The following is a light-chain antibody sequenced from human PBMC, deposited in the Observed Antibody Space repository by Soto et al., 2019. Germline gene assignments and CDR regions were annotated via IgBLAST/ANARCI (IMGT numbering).Light chain of an antibody. CDR1: QSISTY. CDR3: QQYNSLPWT. Sequence: DIQMTQSPSTLSASVGDRVTISCRASQSISTYLAWYQQEPGKAPKLLLFEASSLKSGVTSRFSGSGSATEFTLTIASLQPDDFATYYCQQYNSLPWTFGQGSKVEVK. CDR2: EAS. V-gene: IGKV1-5*03. J-gene: IGKJ1*01.